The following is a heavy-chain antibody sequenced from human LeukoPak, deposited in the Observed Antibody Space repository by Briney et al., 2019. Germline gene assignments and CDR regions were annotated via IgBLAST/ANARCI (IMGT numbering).Heavy chain of an antibody. Sequence: SETLSLTCTVSGGSISSSYYWGWIRQPPGKGLEWIGTMYYSGSTYYNPSLKSRVTISVDTSKNQFSLKLSSVTAADTAVYYCARQGGDYFDYWGQGTLVTVSS. CDR2: MYYSGST. CDR1: GGSISSSYY. V-gene: IGHV4-39*01. D-gene: IGHD3-16*01. CDR3: ARQGGDYFDY. J-gene: IGHJ4*02.